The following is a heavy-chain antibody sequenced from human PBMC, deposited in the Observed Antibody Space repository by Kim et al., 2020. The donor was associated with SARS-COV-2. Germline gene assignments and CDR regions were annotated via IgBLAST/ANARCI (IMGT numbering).Heavy chain of an antibody. V-gene: IGHV3-30*01. J-gene: IGHJ4*02. D-gene: IGHD3-22*01. Sequence: KGRFTISRDNSKNTVYLQMNTLRAEDTAVYYCARGAEGYYYDSSGYYFDYWGQGTLVTVSS. CDR3: ARGAEGYYYDSSGYYFDY.